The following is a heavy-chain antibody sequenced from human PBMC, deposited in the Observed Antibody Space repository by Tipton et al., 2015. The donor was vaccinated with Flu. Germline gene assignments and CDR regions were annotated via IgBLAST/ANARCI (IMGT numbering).Heavy chain of an antibody. CDR1: GYSISSGYY. V-gene: IGHV4-38-2*01. J-gene: IGHJ5*02. Sequence: LRLSCAVSGYSISSGYYWGWIRKPPGKGLEWIGSLYHGGRGFYNPSLNSRVTMSVDTSKNQFSLRLTSVTAADTAVYYCARVKPAAWFDPWGQGTLVTVSP. D-gene: IGHD2-2*01. CDR3: ARVKPAAWFDP. CDR2: LYHGGRG.